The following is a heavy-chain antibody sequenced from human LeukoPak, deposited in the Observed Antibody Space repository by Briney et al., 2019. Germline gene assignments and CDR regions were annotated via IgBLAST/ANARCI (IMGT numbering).Heavy chain of an antibody. CDR2: ISSSSSYI. D-gene: IGHD5-24*01. V-gene: IGHV3-21*06. CDR1: GFTFSSYS. J-gene: IGHJ6*03. CDR3: GSQVETFYMYV. Sequence: KPGASLRPSCAPSGFTFSSYSMNWVRQAPGKGLEWVSSISSSSSYIYYAASVTGRFSISRDNAKNSLYLQMNSLRDEDTGVYYCGSQVETFYMYVWGKGATVTVSS.